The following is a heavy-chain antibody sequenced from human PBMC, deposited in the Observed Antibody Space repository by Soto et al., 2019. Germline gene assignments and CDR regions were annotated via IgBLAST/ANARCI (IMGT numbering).Heavy chain of an antibody. J-gene: IGHJ4*02. CDR3: ARDGYTNFDY. CDR2: IYSSGST. V-gene: IGHV4-61*01. Sequence: SETLSLTCTVSGGSVSSGSYYWSWIRQPPGKGLEWIGYIYSSGSTNYNPSLKSRVTISLDTSKNQFSLKLSSLTASDTAMYYCARDGYTNFDYWGQGTLVTVSS. CDR1: GGSVSSGSYY. D-gene: IGHD5-12*01.